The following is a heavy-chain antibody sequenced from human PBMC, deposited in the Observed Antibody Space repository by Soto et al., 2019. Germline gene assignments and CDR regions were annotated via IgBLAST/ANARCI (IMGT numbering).Heavy chain of an antibody. D-gene: IGHD3-22*01. V-gene: IGHV3-30-3*01. J-gene: IGHJ4*02. Sequence: PGGSLRLSCAASGFTFSSYAMHWVRQAPGKGLEWVAVISYDGSNKYYADSVKGRFTISRDNSKNTLYLQMNSLRAEDTAVYYCARAAQNLIVVVTPPYYFAYGGQGTLVPVSS. CDR1: GFTFSSYA. CDR2: ISYDGSNK. CDR3: ARAAQNLIVVVTPPYYFAY.